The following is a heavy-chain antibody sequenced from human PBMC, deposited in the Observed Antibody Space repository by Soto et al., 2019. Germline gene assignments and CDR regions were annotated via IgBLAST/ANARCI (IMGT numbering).Heavy chain of an antibody. D-gene: IGHD3-9*01. V-gene: IGHV1-3*01. J-gene: IGHJ2*01. CDR1: AYTFTNFG. CDR2: INVGKGDT. CDR3: ASLTNERSNWSFDL. Sequence: QVQLEQSGAEVKKPGASVKVSCKASAYTFTNFGMHWVRQAPGQRLEWMGWINVGKGDTKYSQKFQGRVTITRDTSAWTADIELSSLRPEATGVYYCASLTNERSNWSFDLWGRGTLVSVS.